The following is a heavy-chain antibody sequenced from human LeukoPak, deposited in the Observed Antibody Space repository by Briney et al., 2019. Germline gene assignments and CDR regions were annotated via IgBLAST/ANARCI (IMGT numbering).Heavy chain of an antibody. Sequence: GGSLRLSCAASGFNFNSHGMHWVRQAPGKGLEWVALIPSDGSYTYYADSVKGRFTISRDNPKNTLSLQMNSVRPDDTAVYYCAKDRYGDYGPFDNWGQGTMVTVSS. CDR1: GFNFNSHG. V-gene: IGHV3-30*18. D-gene: IGHD4-17*01. CDR3: AKDRYGDYGPFDN. CDR2: IPSDGSYT. J-gene: IGHJ3*02.